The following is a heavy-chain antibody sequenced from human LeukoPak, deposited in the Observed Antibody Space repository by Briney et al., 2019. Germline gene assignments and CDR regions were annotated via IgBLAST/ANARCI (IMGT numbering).Heavy chain of an antibody. CDR1: GFTFSSYW. V-gene: IGHV3-7*01. CDR3: ARDLLGYCSSTSCFHFDY. J-gene: IGHJ4*02. Sequence: GSLRLSCAASGFTFSSYWMSWVRQAPGKGLEWVATIKQDGSEKYYVDSVKGRFTISRDNAKNSLYLQMNSLRAEDTAVYYCARDLLGYCSSTSCFHFDYWGQGTLVTVSS. CDR2: IKQDGSEK. D-gene: IGHD2-2*01.